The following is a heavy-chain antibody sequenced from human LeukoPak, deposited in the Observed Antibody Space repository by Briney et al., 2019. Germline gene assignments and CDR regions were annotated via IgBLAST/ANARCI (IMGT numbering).Heavy chain of an antibody. V-gene: IGHV4-59*08. CDR3: ARHTPDYYDSSGYIDY. D-gene: IGHD3-22*01. J-gene: IGHJ4*02. CDR1: GGSISSYY. CDR2: IYYSGST. Sequence: SETLSLTCTVSGGSISSYYWSWIRQPPGKGLEWIGYIYYSGSTNYNPSLKSRVTISVDTSKNQFSLKLSSVTAADTVVYYCARHTPDYYDSSGYIDYWGQGTLVTVSS.